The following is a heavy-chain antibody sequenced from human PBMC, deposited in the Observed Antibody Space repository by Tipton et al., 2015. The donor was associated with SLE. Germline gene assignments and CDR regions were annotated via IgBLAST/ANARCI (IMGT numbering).Heavy chain of an antibody. D-gene: IGHD3-3*01. Sequence: TLSLTCTVSGGSISSSSYYWGWIRQPPGKGLEWIGSIYYSGSTYYNPSLKSRVTISVDTSKDQFSLKLSSVTAADTAMYYCARDTIFGVAHWGQGTLVTVSS. J-gene: IGHJ4*02. CDR1: GGSISSSSYY. V-gene: IGHV4-39*07. CDR2: IYYSGST. CDR3: ARDTIFGVAH.